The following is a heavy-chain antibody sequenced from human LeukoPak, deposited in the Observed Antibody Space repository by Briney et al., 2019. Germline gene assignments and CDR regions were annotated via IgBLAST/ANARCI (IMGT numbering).Heavy chain of an antibody. CDR1: GFAFSSFA. CDR2: ISSSSSYT. Sequence: GGSLRLSCAASGFAFSSFAMSWVRQAPGKGLEWVSYISSSSSYTNYADSVKGRFTISRDNAKNSLYLQMNSLRAEGTAVYYCAKQGQSSRWYDFDYWGQGTLVTVSS. D-gene: IGHD6-13*01. J-gene: IGHJ4*02. CDR3: AKQGQSSRWYDFDY. V-gene: IGHV3-11*03.